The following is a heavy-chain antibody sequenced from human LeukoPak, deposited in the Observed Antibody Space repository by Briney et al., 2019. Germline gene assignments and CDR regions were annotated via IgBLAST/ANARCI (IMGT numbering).Heavy chain of an antibody. Sequence: PGGSLRLSCAASGFTFSSYGMSWGRQAPGKGLEWVSAISGSGGSTYYADSVKGRFTISRDNSKNTLYLQMNSLRAEDTAVYYCAKEDSITMVRGVTNRFDYWGQGTLVTVSS. CDR3: AKEDSITMVRGVTNRFDY. CDR2: ISGSGGST. J-gene: IGHJ4*02. V-gene: IGHV3-23*01. CDR1: GFTFSSYG. D-gene: IGHD3-10*01.